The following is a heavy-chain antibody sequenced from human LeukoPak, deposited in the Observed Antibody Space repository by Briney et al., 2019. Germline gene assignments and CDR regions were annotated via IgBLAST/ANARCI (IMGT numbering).Heavy chain of an antibody. Sequence: SETLSLTCTVSGGSISSYYWSWIRQPPGKGLEWIGSIYYSGSTYYNPSLKSRVTISVDTSKNQFSLKLSSVTAADTAVYYCARDAGRSSGWYTRLYYFDYWGQGTLVTVSS. CDR2: IYYSGST. V-gene: IGHV4-59*12. CDR1: GGSISSYY. J-gene: IGHJ4*02. D-gene: IGHD6-19*01. CDR3: ARDAGRSSGWYTRLYYFDY.